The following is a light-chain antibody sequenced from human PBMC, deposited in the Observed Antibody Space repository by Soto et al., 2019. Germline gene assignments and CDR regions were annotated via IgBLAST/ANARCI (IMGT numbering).Light chain of an antibody. Sequence: DIQMTQSPSSLSASVGDRVTITCRASQGISNYLAWNQQKPGKVPKLLIYAASTLQSGVPSRLSGSGSGTDFTLTNNSLQPEAVATYYCQKYNSAPRTFGPGTKVEIK. CDR1: QGISNY. CDR3: QKYNSAPRT. J-gene: IGKJ1*01. CDR2: AAS. V-gene: IGKV1-27*01.